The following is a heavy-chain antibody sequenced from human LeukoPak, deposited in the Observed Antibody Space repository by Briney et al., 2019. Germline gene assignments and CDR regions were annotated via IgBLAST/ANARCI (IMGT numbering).Heavy chain of an antibody. D-gene: IGHD5-24*01. V-gene: IGHV1-69*05. CDR2: IIPIFGTA. Sequence: SVKVSCKASGGTFSSYAISWVRQAPGQGLEWMGGIIPIFGTANYAQKFQGRVTVTTDESTSTAYMELSSLRSEDTAVYYCARTERPPGLDAFDIWGQGTMVTVSS. J-gene: IGHJ3*02. CDR1: GGTFSSYA. CDR3: ARTERPPGLDAFDI.